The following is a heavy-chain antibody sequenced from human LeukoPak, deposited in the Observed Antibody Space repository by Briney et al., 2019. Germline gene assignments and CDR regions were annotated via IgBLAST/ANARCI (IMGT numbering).Heavy chain of an antibody. CDR1: GFTFSSYE. CDR3: ARDGVTMNEGIDY. D-gene: IGHD3-22*01. Sequence: GGSLRLSCAASGFTFSSYEMNWVRQAPGKGLEWVSYISSSSSTIYYADSVKGRFTISRDNAKNSLYLQMNSLRAEDTAVYYCARDGVTMNEGIDYWGQGTLVTVSS. CDR2: ISSSSSTI. V-gene: IGHV3-48*03. J-gene: IGHJ4*02.